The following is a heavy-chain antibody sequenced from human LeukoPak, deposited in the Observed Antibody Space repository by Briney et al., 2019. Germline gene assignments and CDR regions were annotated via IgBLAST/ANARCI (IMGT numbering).Heavy chain of an antibody. D-gene: IGHD4-17*01. J-gene: IGHJ4*02. CDR2: INHSGYT. V-gene: IGHV4-34*01. CDR3: MRMTTGHDY. Sequence: SETLSLTCAVSGVSFNDYYWSWVRQTPGRGLEWIGEINHSGYTNDSPSLKSRVTLSIDTSRKQFSLNLRSVTVADTGIYYCMRMTTGHDYWGQGTLVTVSS. CDR1: GVSFNDYY.